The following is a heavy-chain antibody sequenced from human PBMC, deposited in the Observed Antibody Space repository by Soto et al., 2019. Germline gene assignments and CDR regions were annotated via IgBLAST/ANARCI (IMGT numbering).Heavy chain of an antibody. CDR3: ARDSGGKDYYYYGMDV. D-gene: IGHD2-15*01. Sequence: TLSLTCTVSGGSISSGGYCWSWIRQHPGKGLEWIGYIYYSGSTYYNPSLKSRVTISVDTSKNQFSLKLRSVTAADTAVYYCARDSGGKDYYYYGMDVWGQGTTVTVSS. CDR2: IYYSGST. CDR1: GGSISSGGYC. V-gene: IGHV4-31*03. J-gene: IGHJ6*02.